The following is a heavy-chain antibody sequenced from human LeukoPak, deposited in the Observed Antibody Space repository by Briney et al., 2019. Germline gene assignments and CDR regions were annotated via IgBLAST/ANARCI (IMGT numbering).Heavy chain of an antibody. D-gene: IGHD3-22*01. V-gene: IGHV5-51*01. CDR1: GYSFTSYW. CDR2: IYPGDSDT. CDR3: ARGCDSSGYSYYFDY. J-gene: IGHJ4*02. Sequence: GESLKISCKGSGYSFTSYWIGWVRQMPGKGLEWMGIIYPGDSDTRYSPSFQGQVTISADKSISTAYLQWSSLQASDTAVYYCARGCDSSGYSYYFDYWGQGTLVTVSS.